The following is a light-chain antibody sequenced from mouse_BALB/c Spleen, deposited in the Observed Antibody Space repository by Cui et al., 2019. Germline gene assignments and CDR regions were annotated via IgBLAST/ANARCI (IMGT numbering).Light chain of an antibody. Sequence: QIVLTQSPAIMSASPGEKVTMTCSASSSVSYMYWYQQKPGSSPRLLIYDTPNLASGVPGRFSGSGSGTSYSLTISRMEAEDAATYYCQQWSSYPLTFGAGTKLELK. CDR1: SSVSY. CDR3: QQWSSYPLT. CDR2: DTP. V-gene: IGKV4-55*01. J-gene: IGKJ5*01.